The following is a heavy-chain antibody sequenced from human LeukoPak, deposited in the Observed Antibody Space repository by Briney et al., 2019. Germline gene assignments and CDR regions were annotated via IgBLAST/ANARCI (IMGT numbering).Heavy chain of an antibody. Sequence: SVKVSCKASGGTFSSYAISWVRQAPGQGLEWMGGIIPIFGTANYAQKFQGRVTITADESTSTAYMELSSLRSEDTAVYYCAETYDGSGGGGYFDYWGQGTLVTVSS. CDR1: GGTFSSYA. CDR2: IIPIFGTA. J-gene: IGHJ4*02. V-gene: IGHV1-69*13. D-gene: IGHD3-10*01. CDR3: AETYDGSGGGGYFDY.